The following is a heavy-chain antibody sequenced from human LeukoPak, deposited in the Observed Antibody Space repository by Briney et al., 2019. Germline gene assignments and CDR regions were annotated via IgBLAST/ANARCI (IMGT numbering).Heavy chain of an antibody. J-gene: IGHJ4*02. CDR3: AKDLDYFDSSALDY. D-gene: IGHD3-22*01. CDR1: GFTFSSYA. V-gene: IGHV3-23*01. Sequence: TGGSLRLSCAASGFTFSSYAMSWVRQAPGKGLEWVSAISGSGGSTYYADSVKGRFTISRDNSKNTLYLQMNSLRAEDTAVYYCAKDLDYFDSSALDYWGQGTLVTVSS. CDR2: ISGSGGST.